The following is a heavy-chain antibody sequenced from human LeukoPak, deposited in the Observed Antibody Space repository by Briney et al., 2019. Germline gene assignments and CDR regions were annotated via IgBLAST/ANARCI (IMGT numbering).Heavy chain of an antibody. CDR1: GGYISGYY. Sequence: SETLSLTCTVSGGYISGYYWSWVRQPPGKGLEYIGYIHYTGSTNSNPSLKSRVTISVDTSKNRFSLKLSSVTAADTAVYYCARHVPGRDTAMLTDYWGQGALVTVSS. CDR3: ARHVPGRDTAMLTDY. D-gene: IGHD5-18*01. V-gene: IGHV4-59*08. J-gene: IGHJ4*02. CDR2: IHYTGST.